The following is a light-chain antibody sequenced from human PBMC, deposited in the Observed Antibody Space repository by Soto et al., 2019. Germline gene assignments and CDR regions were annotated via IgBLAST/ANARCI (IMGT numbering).Light chain of an antibody. CDR2: GAS. CDR1: QSVSSSY. V-gene: IGKV3-20*01. CDR3: QQYGSSIT. Sequence: EIVLTQSPGTLSLSTGERATLSCRASQSVSSSYLAWYQQKPGQAPRLLIYGASSRATGIPDRFSGSGSGTDFTLTINRLEPEDFAVYYCQQYGSSITFGQGTLLE. J-gene: IGKJ5*01.